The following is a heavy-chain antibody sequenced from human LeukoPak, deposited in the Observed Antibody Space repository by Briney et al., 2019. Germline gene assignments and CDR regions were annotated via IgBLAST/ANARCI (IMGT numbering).Heavy chain of an antibody. CDR1: GYTFTSYY. CDR2: INPSSGST. CDR3: ARASSDFGELFP. D-gene: IGHD3-10*01. J-gene: IGHJ5*02. Sequence: ASVKVSCKASGYTFTSYYMHWVRQAPGQGLEWMGIINPSSGSTSYTQKCQGRVTMTRDTSTSTVYMDLGSLRSEDTAVYYCARASSDFGELFPWGQGTLVTVSS. V-gene: IGHV1-46*01.